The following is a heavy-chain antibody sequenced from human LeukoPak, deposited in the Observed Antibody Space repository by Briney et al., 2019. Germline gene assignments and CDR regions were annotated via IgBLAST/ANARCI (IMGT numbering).Heavy chain of an antibody. V-gene: IGHV4-34*01. J-gene: IGHJ4*02. CDR2: INNSGNT. CDR3: ARGPRY. CDR1: GGSFSGYY. Sequence: SETLSLTCAVYGGSFSGYYWSWIPQPPGKGLEWNGEINNSGNTNYNPSLKSRVTISVDTSKCQFSLKLSAVTAADTAVYYCARGPRYWGQGTLVTVSS.